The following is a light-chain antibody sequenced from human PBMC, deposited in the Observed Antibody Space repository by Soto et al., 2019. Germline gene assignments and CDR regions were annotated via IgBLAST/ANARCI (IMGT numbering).Light chain of an antibody. CDR1: QDISSA. CDR2: DAS. V-gene: IGKV1-13*02. J-gene: IGKJ4*01. CDR3: QQFNSYPRLT. Sequence: AIQLTQSPSSLSASVGDRVTITCRASQDISSALAWYQQKPGKAPKLLIYDASSLESGAPSKFSGSGSGTDITVTIHSLQPEDFATYYCQQFNSYPRLTFGGGTKVEIK.